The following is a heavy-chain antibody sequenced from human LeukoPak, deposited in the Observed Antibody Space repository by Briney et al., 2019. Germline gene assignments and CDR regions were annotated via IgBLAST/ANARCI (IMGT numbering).Heavy chain of an antibody. D-gene: IGHD6-19*01. Sequence: GGSLRLSCAASGFTFSNYWMNWVRQAPGKGLEWVANIKQDGSEKYYVDSVKGRFTISRDNAKNSLYLQMNSLRAEDTAVYYCARDRGGWYFDAFDIWGQGTMVTVSS. V-gene: IGHV3-7*04. CDR2: IKQDGSEK. J-gene: IGHJ3*02. CDR3: ARDRGGWYFDAFDI. CDR1: GFTFSNYW.